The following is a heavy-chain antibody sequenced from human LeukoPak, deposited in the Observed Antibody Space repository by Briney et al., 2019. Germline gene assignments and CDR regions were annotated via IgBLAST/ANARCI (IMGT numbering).Heavy chain of an antibody. V-gene: IGHV1-24*01. D-gene: IGHD3-22*01. Sequence: ASVKVSCKVSGYTLTELSMHWVRQAPGKGLEWMGGFEPEDGETIYAQKFQGRVTITADESTSTAYMELSSLRSEDTAVYYCAREREPTYYYDSSGYFGAFDIWGQGTMVTVSS. J-gene: IGHJ3*02. CDR2: FEPEDGET. CDR1: GYTLTELS. CDR3: AREREPTYYYDSSGYFGAFDI.